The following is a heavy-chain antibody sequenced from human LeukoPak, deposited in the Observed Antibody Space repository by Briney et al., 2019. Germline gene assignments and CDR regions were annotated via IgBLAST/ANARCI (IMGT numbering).Heavy chain of an antibody. CDR1: GFTFNKYW. J-gene: IGHJ4*02. CDR3: AKLGAAVAGTGDY. Sequence: GGSLRLSCAASGFTFNKYWMCWVRQAPGKGLEWVANIKQDGSETNYVDSMKGRFTISRDDSRNSLYLQMNSLRAEDTAVYYCAKLGAAVAGTGDYWGQGTLVTVSS. CDR2: IKQDGSET. D-gene: IGHD6-19*01. V-gene: IGHV3-7*03.